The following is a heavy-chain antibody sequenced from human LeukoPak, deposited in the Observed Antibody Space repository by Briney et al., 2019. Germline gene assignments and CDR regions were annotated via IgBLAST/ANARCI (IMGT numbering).Heavy chain of an antibody. Sequence: PGGSLRLSCAASGFTFSSYSMNWVRQAPGKGLEWVSSISGSSSYIYYADSVKGRFTISRDNAKNTLYLQMNSLKTEDTAVYYCTGRISGSYRWAFDIWGQGTMVTVSS. V-gene: IGHV3-21*03. CDR2: ISGSSSYI. D-gene: IGHD1-26*01. CDR1: GFTFSSYS. CDR3: TGRISGSYRWAFDI. J-gene: IGHJ3*02.